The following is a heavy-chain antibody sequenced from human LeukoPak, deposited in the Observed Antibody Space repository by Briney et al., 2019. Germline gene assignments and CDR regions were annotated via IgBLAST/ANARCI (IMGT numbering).Heavy chain of an antibody. J-gene: IGHJ4*02. CDR1: GFTFSSYG. D-gene: IGHD6-19*01. V-gene: IGHV3-33*06. Sequence: PGRSLRLSCAASGFTFSSYGMHWVRQAPGKGLEWVAVIWYDGSNKYYADSVKGRFTISRDNSKNTLYLQMNSLRAEDTAVYYCAKDGAVAGMFRAFDHWGQGTLVTVSS. CDR3: AKDGAVAGMFRAFDH. CDR2: IWYDGSNK.